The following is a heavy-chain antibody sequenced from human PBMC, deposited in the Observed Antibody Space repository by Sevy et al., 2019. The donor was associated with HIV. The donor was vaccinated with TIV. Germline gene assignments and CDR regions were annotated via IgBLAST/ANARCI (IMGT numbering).Heavy chain of an antibody. D-gene: IGHD3-16*01. CDR3: VREGLGGFSYSLDC. J-gene: IGHJ4*02. CDR2: MNQDGTER. Sequence: ASVKISCAASGFSFSTYWMTWVRQAPGKGLEWVATMNQDGTERDYVDSVKGRFTISRDNTKTSLFLQMNSLSAEDTGVYYCVREGLGGFSYSLDCWGQGTLVTVSS. CDR1: GFSFSTYW. V-gene: IGHV3-7*01.